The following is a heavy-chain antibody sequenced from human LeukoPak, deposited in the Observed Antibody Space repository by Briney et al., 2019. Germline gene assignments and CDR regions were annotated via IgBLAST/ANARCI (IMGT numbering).Heavy chain of an antibody. J-gene: IGHJ3*02. V-gene: IGHV3-21*01. CDR2: ISSSSSYI. CDR1: GFTFSSYA. Sequence: SGGSLRLSCAASGFTFSSYAVSWVRQAPGKGLEWVSSISSSSSYIYYADSVKGRFTISRDNAKNSLYLQMNSLRAEDTAVYYCARTMTTVVMGTWIDAFDIWGQGTMVTVSS. CDR3: ARTMTTVVMGTWIDAFDI. D-gene: IGHD4-23*01.